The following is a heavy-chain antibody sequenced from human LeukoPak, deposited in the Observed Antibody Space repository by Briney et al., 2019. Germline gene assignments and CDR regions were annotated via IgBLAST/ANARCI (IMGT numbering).Heavy chain of an antibody. CDR2: IIPILGIA. Sequence: GASVKVSCKASGGTFSSYAISWVRQAPGQGLEWMGRIIPILGIANYAQKFQGRVTITADKSTSTAYMELSSLRSEDTAVYYCASISTGDYDSSGYRDYWGQGTLVTVSS. D-gene: IGHD3-22*01. V-gene: IGHV1-69*04. CDR1: GGTFSSYA. J-gene: IGHJ4*02. CDR3: ASISTGDYDSSGYRDY.